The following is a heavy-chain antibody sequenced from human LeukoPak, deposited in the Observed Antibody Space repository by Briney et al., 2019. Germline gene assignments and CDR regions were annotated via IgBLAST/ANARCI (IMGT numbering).Heavy chain of an antibody. CDR1: GYTFTSYY. CDR2: INPSGGST. Sequence: ASVKVSCKASGYTFTSYYMHWARQAPGQGLEWMGIINPSGGSTSYAQKFQGRVTMTRDTSTSTVYMELSSLRSEDTAVYYCARDHGITMVRGVMSYFDYWGQGTLVTVSS. V-gene: IGHV1-46*01. CDR3: ARDHGITMVRGVMSYFDY. D-gene: IGHD3-10*01. J-gene: IGHJ4*02.